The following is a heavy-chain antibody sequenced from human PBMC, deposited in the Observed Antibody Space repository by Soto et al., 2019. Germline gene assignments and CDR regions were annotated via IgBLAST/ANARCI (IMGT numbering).Heavy chain of an antibody. V-gene: IGHV4-59*01. J-gene: IGHJ3*02. CDR3: ARAGDYDFWSGYSNDAFDI. CDR2: IYYSGST. Sequence: LTCTVSSGSMSGYYWNWIRQPPGKGLEWIGYIYYSGSTNYNPSLKSRVTISVDTSKNQFSLKLSSVTAADTAVYYCARAGDYDFWSGYSNDAFDIWGQGTMVTVSS. D-gene: IGHD3-3*01. CDR1: SGSMSGYY.